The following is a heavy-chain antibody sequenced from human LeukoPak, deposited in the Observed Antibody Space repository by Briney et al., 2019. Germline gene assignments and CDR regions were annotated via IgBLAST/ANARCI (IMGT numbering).Heavy chain of an antibody. CDR2: INHSGST. V-gene: IGHV4-34*01. Sequence: PSETLPLTCAVYGGSFSGYYWSWIRQPPGKGLEWIGEINHSGSTNYNPSLKSRVTISVDTSKNQFSLKLTSVTAADTAVYYCAREKTYYDSIGNYYGGVFEYWGQGTLVTVSS. CDR1: GGSFSGYY. CDR3: AREKTYYDSIGNYYGGVFEY. J-gene: IGHJ4*02. D-gene: IGHD3-22*01.